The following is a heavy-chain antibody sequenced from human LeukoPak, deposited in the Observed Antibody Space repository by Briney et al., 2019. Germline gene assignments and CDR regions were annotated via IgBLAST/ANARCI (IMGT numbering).Heavy chain of an antibody. V-gene: IGHV3-43*01. CDR3: AKNNAGGDYYHR. J-gene: IGHJ4*02. CDR1: GFTFDHHS. Sequence: GGSLRLSCATSGFTFDHHSMHWVRQPPGKGLEWVSLITWDSSRTHYSGSVEGRFTISRDNSKSSLYLQMDSLRTEDTALYYCAKNNAGGDYYHRWGQGTLVTVS. D-gene: IGHD2-21*01. CDR2: ITWDSSRT.